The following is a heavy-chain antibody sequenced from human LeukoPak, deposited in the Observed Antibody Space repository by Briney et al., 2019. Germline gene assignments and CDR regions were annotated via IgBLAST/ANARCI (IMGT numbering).Heavy chain of an antibody. J-gene: IGHJ4*02. Sequence: ASAKVSCKASGYTFTSYYMHCLRQAPGHALEWMGIINPSGGSTTYAQKFQGRVTMTSDASTTTVYMELGSLRSEDTAVYYCARDLGGEGFDYWGQGTLVTVSS. CDR1: GYTFTSYY. V-gene: IGHV1-46*01. CDR2: INPSGGST. CDR3: ARDLGGEGFDY. D-gene: IGHD3-16*01.